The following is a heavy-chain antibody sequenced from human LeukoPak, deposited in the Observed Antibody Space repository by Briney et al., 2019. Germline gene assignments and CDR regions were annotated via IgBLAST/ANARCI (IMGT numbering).Heavy chain of an antibody. CDR1: GGSFSGYY. CDR2: ISHSGST. CDR3: ARGGSRIVVVVAARKPHSFDT. V-gene: IGHV4-34*01. D-gene: IGHD2-15*01. J-gene: IGHJ4*02. Sequence: PSETLSLTCAVYGGSFSGYYWSWIRQPPGKGLEWIGEISHSGSTNYNPSLKKRVTISVDTSKNQSSLKLSSVTAADPAVYYCARGGSRIVVVVAARKPHSFDTWGQGTLVTVSS.